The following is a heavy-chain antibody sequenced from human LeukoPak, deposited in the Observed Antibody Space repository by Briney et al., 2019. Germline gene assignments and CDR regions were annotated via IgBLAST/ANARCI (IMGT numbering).Heavy chain of an antibody. Sequence: GGSLRLSCAASRFTFSNYAMTWVRQAPGKGLEWVSTISGSGGSTYYADSVKGRFTIFRDNSKNTLYLQMGSLRAEDTAVYYCAKGTYFDWLLSRGYYFDYWGQGTLVTVSS. V-gene: IGHV3-23*01. CDR3: AKGTYFDWLLSRGYYFDY. CDR1: RFTFSNYA. J-gene: IGHJ4*02. CDR2: ISGSGGST. D-gene: IGHD3-9*01.